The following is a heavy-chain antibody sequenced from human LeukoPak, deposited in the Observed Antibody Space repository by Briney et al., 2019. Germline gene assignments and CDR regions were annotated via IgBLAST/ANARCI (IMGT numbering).Heavy chain of an antibody. CDR1: GDSITSSSYY. Sequence: PSETLSLTCTVSGDSITSSSYYWGWIRQPPGKGLEWIGSIYYSGSTYYTPSLKSRVIISVDTSKNQFSLKLSSVTAADTAVYYCARGLRQQRESNYYMDVWGKGTTVTVSS. D-gene: IGHD6-25*01. CDR2: IYYSGST. J-gene: IGHJ6*03. CDR3: ARGLRQQRESNYYMDV. V-gene: IGHV4-39*01.